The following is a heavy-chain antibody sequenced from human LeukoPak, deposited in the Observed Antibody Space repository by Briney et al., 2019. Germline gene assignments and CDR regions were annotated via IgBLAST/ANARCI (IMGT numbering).Heavy chain of an antibody. CDR1: GGSISSSSYY. J-gene: IGHJ4*02. V-gene: IGHV4-39*07. CDR3: ARDTTTMIAEY. CDR2: IYYSGTT. D-gene: IGHD3-22*01. Sequence: PSETLSLTCSVSGGSISSSSYYWGWIRQPPGKGLEWIGSIYYSGTTYYNPSLKSRVTISVDTSKNQFSLKLTSVTAADTAVYYCARDTTTMIAEYWGQGTLVTVSS.